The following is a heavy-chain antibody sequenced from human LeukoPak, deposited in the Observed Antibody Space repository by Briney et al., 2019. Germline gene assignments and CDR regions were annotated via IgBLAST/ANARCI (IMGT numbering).Heavy chain of an antibody. D-gene: IGHD3-16*01. CDR1: GGSISSTTDS. V-gene: IGHV4-39*07. CDR2: IYDSGRS. CDR3: ARAPVSTAYLHYYSMDV. Sequence: TSETLSLTCTVSGGSISSTTDSWGWIRQPPGKGLEWIGSIYDSGRSYYKVSLKSRVTMSVDTSKNQFSLRLSSVTAADTAVYCCARAPVSTAYLHYYSMDVWGKGTTVTVSS. J-gene: IGHJ6*03.